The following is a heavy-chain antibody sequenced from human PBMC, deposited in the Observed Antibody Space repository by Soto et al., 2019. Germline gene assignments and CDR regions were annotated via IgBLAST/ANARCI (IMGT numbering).Heavy chain of an antibody. V-gene: IGHV5-10-1*01. CDR2: IDPSDSYT. D-gene: IGHD1-1*01. CDR1: GYSFTSYW. J-gene: IGHJ6*02. CDR3: PRLRTGANYYYGMDV. Sequence: GESLKISCKGSGYSFTSYWISWVRQMPGKGLEWMGRIDPSDSYTNYSPSFQGHVTISADKSISTAYLQWSSLKASDTAMYYCPRLRTGANYYYGMDVWGQGTKVTAP.